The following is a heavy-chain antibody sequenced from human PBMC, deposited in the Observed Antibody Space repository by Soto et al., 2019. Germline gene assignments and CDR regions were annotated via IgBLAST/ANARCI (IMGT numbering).Heavy chain of an antibody. CDR2: ISTNSRTI. CDR1: GFTFSSYS. CDR3: AREFAWAFDY. V-gene: IGHV3-48*02. J-gene: IGHJ4*02. D-gene: IGHD1-26*01. Sequence: EVQLVESGGGLVQPGGSLRLSCVASGFTFSSYSMNWVRQAPGKGLEWVSYISTNSRTIHYADSVKGRFTISRDNAKNSLYLQMNSLRDEDTAVYYCAREFAWAFDYWGQGTLLSVSP.